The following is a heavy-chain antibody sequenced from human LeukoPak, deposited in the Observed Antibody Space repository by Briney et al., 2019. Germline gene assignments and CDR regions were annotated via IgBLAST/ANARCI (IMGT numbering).Heavy chain of an antibody. CDR3: ARDSTVTTLPFDP. D-gene: IGHD4-17*01. CDR2: INPNSGGT. J-gene: IGHJ5*02. V-gene: IGHV1-2*02. CDR1: GYTLTGYN. Sequence: ASVKVSCKASGYTLTGYNMHWGGQAPGQGLEGMGWINPNSGGTNYAQKFQGRVTMTRDTSISTAYMELSRLRSDDTAVYYCARDSTVTTLPFDPWGQGTLVTVSS.